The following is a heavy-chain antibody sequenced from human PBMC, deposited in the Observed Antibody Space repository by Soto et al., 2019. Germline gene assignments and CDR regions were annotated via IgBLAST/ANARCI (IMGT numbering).Heavy chain of an antibody. CDR3: ARAYQLLFGGWFDP. V-gene: IGHV4-34*01. CDR2: INHRGST. J-gene: IGHJ5*02. CDR1: GGSFSGYY. Sequence: SETLSLTCAVYGGSFSGYYWTWIRQPPGKGLEWIGEINHRGSTNYNPSLKSRVTISVDTSKNQFSLKLNSVTAADTAVYSCARAYQLLFGGWFDPWGQGTLVTVPS. D-gene: IGHD2-2*01.